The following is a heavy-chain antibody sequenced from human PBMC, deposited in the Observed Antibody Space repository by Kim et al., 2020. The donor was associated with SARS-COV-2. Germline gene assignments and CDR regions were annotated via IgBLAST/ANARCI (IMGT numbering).Heavy chain of an antibody. Sequence: GGSLRLSCAASGFTFDSYEINWVRQAPGKALEWVSYISDSGSNTYYADSVKGRFTVTRDNAKNSLFLQMNSLRAEDTAVYYCARESVTGTDAFDIWGQETLVTVSS. V-gene: IGHV3-48*03. CDR3: ARESVTGTDAFDI. CDR2: ISDSGSNT. D-gene: IGHD6-19*01. J-gene: IGHJ3*02. CDR1: GFTFDSYE.